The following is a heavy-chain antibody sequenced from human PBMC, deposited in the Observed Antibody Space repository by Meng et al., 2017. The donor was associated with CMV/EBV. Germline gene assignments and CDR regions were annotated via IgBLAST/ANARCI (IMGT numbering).Heavy chain of an antibody. CDR3: ARDPHSGWLDY. J-gene: IGHJ4*02. CDR2: INPSGGST. D-gene: IGHD6-19*01. V-gene: IGHV1-46*01. Sequence: QVQVVQSGAEVKKPGASVKVSCKASGYTLTSYYMHWVRQAPGQGLEWMGIINPSGGSTSYAQKFQGRVTMTRDTSTSTVYMELSSLRSEDTAVYYCARDPHSGWLDYWGQGTLVTVSS. CDR1: GYTLTSYY.